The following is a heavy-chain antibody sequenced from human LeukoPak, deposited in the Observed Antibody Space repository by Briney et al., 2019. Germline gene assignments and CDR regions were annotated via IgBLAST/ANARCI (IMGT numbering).Heavy chain of an antibody. D-gene: IGHD2-2*02. CDR1: GFTFSSYA. J-gene: IGHJ4*02. CDR3: AKIIVVLPSTISNPYYFDY. Sequence: PGGSLRLSCAASGFTFSSYAMSWVRQAPGKGLEWVSAISGSGGSTYYADSVKGRFTTSRDNSKNTLYLQMSSLRAEDTALYYCAKIIVVLPSTISNPYYFDYWGQGTLVTVSS. V-gene: IGHV3-23*01. CDR2: ISGSGGST.